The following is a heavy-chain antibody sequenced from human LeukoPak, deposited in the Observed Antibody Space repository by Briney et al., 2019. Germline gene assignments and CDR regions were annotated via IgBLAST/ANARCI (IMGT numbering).Heavy chain of an antibody. Sequence: GGSLRLSCAASGFTFSAYSMNWVRQAPGKGLEWVSYISGTGSTIYYADSVKGRFTISRDNAKNSLYLQMNSLRDEDTAVYYCARWSYGMDVWGQGTTVTASS. V-gene: IGHV3-48*02. J-gene: IGHJ6*02. CDR3: ARWSYGMDV. CDR1: GFTFSAYS. D-gene: IGHD3-3*01. CDR2: ISGTGSTI.